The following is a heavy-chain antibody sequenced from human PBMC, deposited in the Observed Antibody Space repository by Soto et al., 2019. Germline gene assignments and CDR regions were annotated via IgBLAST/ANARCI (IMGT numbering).Heavy chain of an antibody. V-gene: IGHV4-39*01. Sequence: PSETLSLTCTVSGGSISSSSYYWGWIRQPPGKGLEWIGSIYYSGSTYYNPSLKSRVTISVDTSKNQFSLKLSSVTAADTAVYYCARLKEGGMDVWGQGTMVTVYS. CDR1: GGSISSSSYY. CDR3: ARLKEGGMDV. J-gene: IGHJ6*02. CDR2: IYYSGST.